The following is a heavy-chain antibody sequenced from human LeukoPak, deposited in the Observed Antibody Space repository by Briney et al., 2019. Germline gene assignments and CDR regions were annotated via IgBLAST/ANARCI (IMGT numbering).Heavy chain of an antibody. V-gene: IGHV1-2*02. CDR3: ARDWGYSYGDYYFDY. CDR2: INPNSGGT. J-gene: IGHJ4*02. Sequence: GASVKVSCKASGYTFTGYYMHWVRQAPGQGLEWMGWINPNSGGTNYAQKFQGRVTMTRDTSISTAYMELSRLRSDDTAVYYCARDWGYSYGDYYFDYWGQGTLVTVSS. CDR1: GYTFTGYY. D-gene: IGHD5-18*01.